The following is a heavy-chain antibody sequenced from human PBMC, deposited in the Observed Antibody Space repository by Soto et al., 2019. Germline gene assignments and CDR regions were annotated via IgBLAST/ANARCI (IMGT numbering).Heavy chain of an antibody. J-gene: IGHJ6*02. D-gene: IGHD3-16*01. CDR3: ARDPAWGSSQYYYYGMDV. V-gene: IGHV4-59*04. CDR2: IYYSGST. Sequence: SETLSLTCTVSGGSISPYYWSWIRQPPGKGLEWVGYIYYSGSTYYNPSLKSRVTISVDTSKNQFSLKLSSVTAADTAVYYCARDPAWGSSQYYYYGMDVWGQGTTVTVSS. CDR1: GGSISPYY.